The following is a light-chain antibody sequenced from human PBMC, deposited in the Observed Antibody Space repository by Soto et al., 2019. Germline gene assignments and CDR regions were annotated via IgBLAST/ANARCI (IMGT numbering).Light chain of an antibody. CDR3: QQYDSSWT. CDR1: QSVPSNF. J-gene: IGKJ1*01. Sequence: EIVLTQSPGTLSLSPGERATLSCRASQSVPSNFLAWYQQKPGQAPILLIYGVSRRATGIPDRFSGSGSGTDFILTISRLEPDDFAVYYCQQYDSSWTFGQGTKVEIK. V-gene: IGKV3-20*01. CDR2: GVS.